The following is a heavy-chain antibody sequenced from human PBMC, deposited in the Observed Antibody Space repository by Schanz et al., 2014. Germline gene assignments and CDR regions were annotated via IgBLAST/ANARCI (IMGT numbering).Heavy chain of an antibody. CDR2: ISGSSSTK. CDR1: GFTFSSYA. J-gene: IGHJ4*02. Sequence: PGGSLRLSCAASGFTFSSYAMSWVRQAPGKGLEWVSYISGSSSTKYYADSVKGRFTISRDNGKKSLYLQMNSLRAEDTAVYYCARDGVDAAAGGNYWGQGTLVTVSS. D-gene: IGHD6-13*01. CDR3: ARDGVDAAAGGNY. V-gene: IGHV3-48*01.